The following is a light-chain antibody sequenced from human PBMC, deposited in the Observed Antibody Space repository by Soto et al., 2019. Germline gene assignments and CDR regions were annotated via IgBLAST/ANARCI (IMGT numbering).Light chain of an antibody. CDR1: QRMSAW. Sequence: DIQMTQSPTTLSASVGDRVIITCRASQRMSAWLAWYQQKPGIAPKLLIYDASSLEDGVPSRFSGSGSGPDFTLTFNSLQPDDFATYYCQQYDIYPWTFGQGTKGDIK. V-gene: IGKV1-5*01. CDR3: QQYDIYPWT. J-gene: IGKJ1*01. CDR2: DAS.